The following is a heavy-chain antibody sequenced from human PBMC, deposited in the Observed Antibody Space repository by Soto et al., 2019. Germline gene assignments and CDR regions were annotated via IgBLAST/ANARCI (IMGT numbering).Heavy chain of an antibody. J-gene: IGHJ4*02. V-gene: IGHV3-7*01. Sequence: GGSLRLSCVASGFTFRTSWMTWVRQAPGKGLEWVANIKEDGSQKNYMDSVKGRFTISRDNAKNSLYLQMNSLRDEDTAVYYCVRDHRRSSFVFWGPGTLVTVSS. CDR1: GFTFRTSW. CDR2: IKEDGSQK. CDR3: VRDHRRSSFVF.